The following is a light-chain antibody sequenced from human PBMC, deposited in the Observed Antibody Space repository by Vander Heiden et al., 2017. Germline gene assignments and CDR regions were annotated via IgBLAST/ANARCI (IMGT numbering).Light chain of an antibody. CDR2: KDS. CDR1: VLAKKY. CDR3: YSAADNIWV. Sequence: SYELTQPSSVSVSPGQAARITCSGDVLAKKYARWFQQKPGQAPVLVMYKDSERPSGIPERFSGSSSATTVTLTISGAQVEDEAYYYSYSAADNIWVFGGGTKLTVL. V-gene: IGLV3-27*01. J-gene: IGLJ3*02.